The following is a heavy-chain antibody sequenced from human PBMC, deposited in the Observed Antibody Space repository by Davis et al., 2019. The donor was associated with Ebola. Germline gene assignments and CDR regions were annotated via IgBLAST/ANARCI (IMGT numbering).Heavy chain of an antibody. D-gene: IGHD3-22*01. CDR2: ISGSGGST. V-gene: IGHV3-23*01. J-gene: IGHJ4*02. CDR3: AKAFDYFDTAGPFDN. Sequence: GESLKISCAASGFTFSSYGMHWVRQAPGKGLEWVSAISGSGGSTYYADSVKGRFTISRDNSKNTLYLQVSSLRPEDTAVYYCAKAFDYFDTAGPFDNWGQGTLVTVSS. CDR1: GFTFSSYG.